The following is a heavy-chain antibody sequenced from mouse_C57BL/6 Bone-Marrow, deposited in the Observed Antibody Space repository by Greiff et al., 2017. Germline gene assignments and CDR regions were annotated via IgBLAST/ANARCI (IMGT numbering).Heavy chain of an antibody. V-gene: IGHV1-64*01. Sequence: QVQLQQPGAELVKPGASVKLSCKASGYTFTSYWMHWVKPRPGQGLEWIGMIHPNSGSTNYNEKFKSKAPLTVDKSYSTAYMQLSILTSEDSAVYYCARKVLFAYWGQGTLVTVSA. J-gene: IGHJ3*01. CDR2: IHPNSGST. CDR1: GYTFTSYW. CDR3: ARKVLFAY.